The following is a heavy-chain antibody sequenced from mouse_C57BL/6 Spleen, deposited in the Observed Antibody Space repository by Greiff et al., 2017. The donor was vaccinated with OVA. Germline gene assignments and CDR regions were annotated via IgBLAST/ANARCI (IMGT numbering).Heavy chain of an antibody. J-gene: IGHJ2*01. D-gene: IGHD2-1*01. V-gene: IGHV1-50*01. Sequence: QVQLQQPGAELVKPGASVKLSCKASGYTFTSYWMQWVKQRPGQGLEWIGEIDPSDSYTNYNQKFKGKATLTVDTSSSTAYMQRSSLTSVDSAVNYCAREGVTRYFDYWGQGTTLTVSS. CDR2: IDPSDSYT. CDR1: GYTFTSYW. CDR3: AREGVTRYFDY.